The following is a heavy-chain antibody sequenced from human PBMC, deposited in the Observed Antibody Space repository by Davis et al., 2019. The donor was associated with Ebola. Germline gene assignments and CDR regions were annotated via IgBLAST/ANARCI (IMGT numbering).Heavy chain of an antibody. Sequence: SVKVSCKASGGTFSSYAISWVRQAPGQGLEWMGGIIPIFGTANYAQKFQGRVTITADESTSTAYMELSSLRSEDTAVYYCARVLCSTTSCFEGYIYGMDVWGQGTTVTVSS. V-gene: IGHV1-69*13. J-gene: IGHJ6*02. CDR2: IIPIFGTA. CDR3: ARVLCSTTSCFEGYIYGMDV. D-gene: IGHD2-2*01. CDR1: GGTFSSYA.